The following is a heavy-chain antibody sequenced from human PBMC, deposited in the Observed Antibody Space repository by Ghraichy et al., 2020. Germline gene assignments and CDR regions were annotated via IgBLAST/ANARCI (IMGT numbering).Heavy chain of an antibody. J-gene: IGHJ4*02. CDR1: GFTFSSYA. CDR3: VRERNQLVLRDY. Sequence: GESLNISCAASGFTFSSYALSWVRQAPGKGLEWVSTVEATDGSTHYADSVKGRFAISRDISKNTLYLQMNSLRAEDTAVYYCVRERNQLVLRDYWGQGTLVIVSS. D-gene: IGHD6-13*01. V-gene: IGHV3-23*01. CDR2: VEATDGST.